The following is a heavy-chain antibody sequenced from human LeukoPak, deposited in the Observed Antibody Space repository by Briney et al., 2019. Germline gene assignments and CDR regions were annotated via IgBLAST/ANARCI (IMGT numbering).Heavy chain of an antibody. J-gene: IGHJ4*02. CDR2: FDPEDGET. V-gene: IGHV1-24*01. CDR1: GYTLTELS. D-gene: IGHD2-2*01. Sequence: ASVKVSCKVSGYTLTELSMHWVRQAPGKGLEWMGGFDPEDGETIYAQKFQGRVTMTEDTSTDTAYMELSSLRSEDTAVYYCATGGFGYCSSTSCYDYFDYWGQGTLVTVSS. CDR3: ATGGFGYCSSTSCYDYFDY.